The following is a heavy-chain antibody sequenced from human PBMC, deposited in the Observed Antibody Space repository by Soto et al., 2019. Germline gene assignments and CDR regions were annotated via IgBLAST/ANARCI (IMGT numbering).Heavy chain of an antibody. D-gene: IGHD3-22*01. J-gene: IGHJ6*01. CDR3: VRDDSFRDNSVP. V-gene: IGHV3-33*01. Sequence: GGSLGLSCAASGFTLSNYGMPWVRQAPDRGLEWVAAMWYDESRTFYAESVKGRFTISRDDSRKTLYLEMNTLRVDDTGVDYSVRDDSFRDNSVPWG. CDR2: MWYDESRT. CDR1: GFTLSNYG.